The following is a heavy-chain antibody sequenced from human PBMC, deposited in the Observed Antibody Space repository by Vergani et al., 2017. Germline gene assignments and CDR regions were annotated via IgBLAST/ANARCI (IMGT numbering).Heavy chain of an antibody. CDR3: ARPLQPGGNSHWYFDL. CDR2: INPVTGGT. V-gene: IGHV1-2*02. J-gene: IGHJ2*01. Sequence: QMQLVQSGAEVKKPGSSVKVSCKASGYTFTYRYLHWVRQAPGHGPEWMGWINPVTGGTNYAQKFEDRVRLSLDTSITTGYMTLRRLTSGDTAMYYCARPLQPGGNSHWYFDLWGRGTLVSVSS. CDR1: GYTFTYRY. D-gene: IGHD4-23*01.